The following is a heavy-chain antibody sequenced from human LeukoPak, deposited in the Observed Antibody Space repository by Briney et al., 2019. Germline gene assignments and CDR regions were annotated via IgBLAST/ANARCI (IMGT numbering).Heavy chain of an antibody. J-gene: IGHJ5*02. CDR3: ARGFFIGLNWFDP. V-gene: IGHV4-61*02. CDR1: GGSISSGSYY. D-gene: IGHD3-3*01. CDR2: IYTSGST. Sequence: SETLSLXCTVSGGSISSGSYYWSWSRQPAGKGLEWIGRIYTSGSTNYDPSLKSRVTISVDTSKNQFSLKLSSVTAADTAVYYCARGFFIGLNWFDPWGQGTLVTVSS.